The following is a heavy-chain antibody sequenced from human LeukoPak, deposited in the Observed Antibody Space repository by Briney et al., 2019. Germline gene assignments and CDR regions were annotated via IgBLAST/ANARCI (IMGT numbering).Heavy chain of an antibody. J-gene: IGHJ6*02. CDR3: ARQIAAAGNYYYYYGMDV. D-gene: IGHD6-13*01. V-gene: IGHV5-51*01. CDR1: GYSFTSYW. CDR2: IYPGDSDT. Sequence: GESLKISCKGSGYSFTSYWIGWVRQMPGKGLEWMGIIYPGDSDTRYSPSFQGLVTISADKSISTAYLQWSSLKAPDTAMYYCARQIAAAGNYYYYYGMDVWGQGTTVTVSS.